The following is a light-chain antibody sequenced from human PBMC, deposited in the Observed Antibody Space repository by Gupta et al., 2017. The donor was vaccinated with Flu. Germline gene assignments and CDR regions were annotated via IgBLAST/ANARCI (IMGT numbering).Light chain of an antibody. Sequence: DVAITHSPLSLPVTLGQAASISCRSSHSHVYSYGNNYMSWFQQRPGQAPRRLIYKGSNRDSGVPDRFSGSGSGTDFTLTISRMEAEDIGVYYCRLCEHWPNTFGQGTKVEIK. CDR2: KGS. CDR1: HSHVYSYGNNY. J-gene: IGKJ1*01. CDR3: RLCEHWPNT. V-gene: IGKV2-30*01.